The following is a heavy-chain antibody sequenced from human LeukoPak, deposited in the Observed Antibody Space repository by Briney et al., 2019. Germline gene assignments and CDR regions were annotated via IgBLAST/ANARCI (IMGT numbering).Heavy chain of an antibody. Sequence: SETLSLTCAVYGGSFSGYYWSWIRQPPGKGLEWIGEINHSGSTNNNPSLKSRVTISVDTSKNQFSLKLSSVTAADTAVYYCARAGDGEIFDYWGQGTLVTVSS. CDR2: INHSGST. CDR3: ARAGDGEIFDY. D-gene: IGHD4-17*01. V-gene: IGHV4-34*01. J-gene: IGHJ4*02. CDR1: GGSFSGYY.